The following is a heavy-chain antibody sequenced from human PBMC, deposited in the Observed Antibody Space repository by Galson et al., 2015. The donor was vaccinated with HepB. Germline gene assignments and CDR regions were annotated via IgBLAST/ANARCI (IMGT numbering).Heavy chain of an antibody. CDR1: GGTFSTYA. J-gene: IGHJ6*02. D-gene: IGHD2-2*01. Sequence: SVKVSCKASGGTFSTYAISWVRQAPGHGLEWMGGITPLFGTANYAQKFQGRVTITADESTSTAYMELSSLRSEDTAVYYCARDGANLVVPAAYYGMDVWGQGTTVTVSS. V-gene: IGHV1-69*13. CDR2: ITPLFGTA. CDR3: ARDGANLVVPAAYYGMDV.